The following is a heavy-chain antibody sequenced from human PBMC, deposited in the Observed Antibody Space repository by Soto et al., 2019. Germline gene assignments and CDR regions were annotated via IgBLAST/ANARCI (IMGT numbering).Heavy chain of an antibody. CDR1: GGSISSGGYY. Sequence: QVQLQESGPGLVKPSQTLSLTCTVSGGSISSGGYYWSWIRQHPGKGLEWIGYIYYSGSTYYNLSLKSRVTISVDTSKNQFSLKLSSVTAADTAVYYCARCDVITNNWFDPWGQGTLVTVSS. D-gene: IGHD3-22*01. V-gene: IGHV4-31*03. J-gene: IGHJ5*02. CDR3: ARCDVITNNWFDP. CDR2: IYYSGST.